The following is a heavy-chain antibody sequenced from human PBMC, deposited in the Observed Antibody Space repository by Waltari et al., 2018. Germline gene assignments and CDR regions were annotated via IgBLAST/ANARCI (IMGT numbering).Heavy chain of an antibody. D-gene: IGHD2-15*01. CDR2: INQSGTT. Sequence: KGLEWIGEINQSGTTNYNPSLKSLVTISVDTSKNQFSLKLSSVTAADTAVYYCARYIVVVVAATQNWFDPWGQGTLVTVSS. J-gene: IGHJ5*02. V-gene: IGHV4-34*01. CDR3: ARYIVVVVAATQNWFDP.